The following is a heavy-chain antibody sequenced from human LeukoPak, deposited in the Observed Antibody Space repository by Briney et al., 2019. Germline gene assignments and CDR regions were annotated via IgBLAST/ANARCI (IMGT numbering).Heavy chain of an antibody. D-gene: IGHD4-17*01. CDR3: AREGDVTGYGDYLILDY. Sequence: PSQTLSLTCTVSGGSISSYYWSWIRQPAGKGLEWIGRIYTSGSTNYNPSLKSRVTMSADTSKNQFSLKLSSVTAADTAVYYCAREGDVTGYGDYLILDYWGQGTLVTVSS. CDR1: GGSISSYY. V-gene: IGHV4-4*07. J-gene: IGHJ4*02. CDR2: IYTSGST.